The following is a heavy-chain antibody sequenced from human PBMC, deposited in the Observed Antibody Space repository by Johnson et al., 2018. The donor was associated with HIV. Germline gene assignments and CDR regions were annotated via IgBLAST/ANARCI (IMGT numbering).Heavy chain of an antibody. CDR2: ITSSGNSI. Sequence: VQLVESGGGLVQPGRSLRLSCAASGFTLSSYEMDWVRQAPGKGLEWVSYITSSGNSIYYADSVRGRFIISRDNAKNSLYLQMNSLRTEDTAVYYCARRIHVPNVFDIWGQGTIVTVSS. CDR3: ARRIHVPNVFDI. J-gene: IGHJ3*02. CDR1: GFTLSSYE. V-gene: IGHV3-48*03.